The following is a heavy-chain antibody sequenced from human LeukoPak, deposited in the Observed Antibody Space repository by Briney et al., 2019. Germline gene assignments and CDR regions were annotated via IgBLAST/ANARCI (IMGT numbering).Heavy chain of an antibody. CDR1: GGTFSSYA. V-gene: IGHV1-69*05. Sequence: SVKVSCKAYGGTFSSYAISWVRQAPGQGLEWMGGIIPIFGTANYAQKFQGRVTVTTDESTSTAYMELSSLRSEDTAVYYCARGHFPMVRGVITYFDYWGQGTLVTVSS. CDR3: ARGHFPMVRGVITYFDY. D-gene: IGHD3-10*01. CDR2: IIPIFGTA. J-gene: IGHJ4*02.